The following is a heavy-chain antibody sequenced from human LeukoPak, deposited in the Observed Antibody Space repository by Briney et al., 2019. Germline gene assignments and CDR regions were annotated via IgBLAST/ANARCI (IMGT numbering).Heavy chain of an antibody. J-gene: IGHJ4*02. CDR2: INQDGSEK. CDR3: ARDSPRLSY. V-gene: IGHV3-7*01. Sequence: GGSLRLSCAASGLTFSDHWFNWVRQAPGKGLEWVAKINQDGSEKYYVDSVRGRFTISRDNAKKSVYLQLNSLRVEDTAVYYCARDSPRLSYWGQGTLVTVSS. CDR1: GLTFSDHW.